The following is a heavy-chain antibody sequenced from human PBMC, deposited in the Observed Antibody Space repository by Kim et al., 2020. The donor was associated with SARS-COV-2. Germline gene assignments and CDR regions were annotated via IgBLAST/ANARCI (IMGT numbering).Heavy chain of an antibody. Sequence: SETLSLTCAVYGGSFSGYYWSWIRQPPGKGLEWIGEINHSGSTNYNPSLKSRVTISVDTSKNQFSLKLSSVTAADTAVYYCAREGGYCSGGSCYSSSYYYGMDVWGQGTTVTVSS. CDR2: INHSGST. J-gene: IGHJ6*02. D-gene: IGHD2-15*01. V-gene: IGHV4-34*01. CDR1: GGSFSGYY. CDR3: AREGGYCSGGSCYSSSYYYGMDV.